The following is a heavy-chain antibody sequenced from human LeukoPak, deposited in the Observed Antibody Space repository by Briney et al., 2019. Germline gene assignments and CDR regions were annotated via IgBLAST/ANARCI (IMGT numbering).Heavy chain of an antibody. CDR1: GGSISSYY. CDR2: IYYSGST. CDR3: ARETYYYDSSGYYYFDY. D-gene: IGHD3-22*01. V-gene: IGHV4-59*01. Sequence: SETLSPTCTVSGGSISSYYWSWIRQPPGKGLEWIGYIYYSGSTNYNPSLKSRVTISVDTSKNQFSLKLSSVTAADTAVYYCARETYYYDSSGYYYFDYWGQGTLVTVSS. J-gene: IGHJ4*02.